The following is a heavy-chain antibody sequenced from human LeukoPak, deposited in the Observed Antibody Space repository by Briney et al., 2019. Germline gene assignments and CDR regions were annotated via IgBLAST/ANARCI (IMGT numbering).Heavy chain of an antibody. D-gene: IGHD6-13*01. J-gene: IGHJ4*02. CDR3: ASASSHRTAAGGDY. V-gene: IGHV3-74*01. CDR1: GFTFSTYW. CDR2: INGDGGSR. Sequence: PGGSLRLSCAASGFTFSTYWMHWVRQAPGKGLVWVSRINGDGGSRNYADSVKGRFTISRDNAKHTLYLQMSSLRVEDTAVYYCASASSHRTAAGGDYWGQGTLVTVST.